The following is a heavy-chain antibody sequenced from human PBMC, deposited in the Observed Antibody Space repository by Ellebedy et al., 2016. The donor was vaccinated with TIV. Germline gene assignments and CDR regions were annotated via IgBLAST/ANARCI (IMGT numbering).Heavy chain of an antibody. CDR3: AKKGTTMVRGVKHWFDP. V-gene: IGHV4-34*01. Sequence: MPSETLSLTCAVYGGSFSGYYWSWIRQPPGKGLEWIGDINHSGSTNYNPSLKSRVIVSVDTSKNQFSLKLRSVTAADTAVYYCAKKGTTMVRGVKHWFDPWGQGTLVTVSS. D-gene: IGHD3-10*01. CDR2: INHSGST. J-gene: IGHJ5*02. CDR1: GGSFSGYY.